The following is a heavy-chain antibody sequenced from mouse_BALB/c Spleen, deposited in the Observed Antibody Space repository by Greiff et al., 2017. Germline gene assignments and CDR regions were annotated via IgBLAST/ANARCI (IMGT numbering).Heavy chain of an antibody. CDR2: ISSGGSYT. CDR1: GFTFSSYG. J-gene: IGHJ4*01. CDR3: ARQKYGNDYAMDY. Sequence: EVMLVESGGDLVKPGGSLKLSCAASGFTFSSYGMSWVRQTPDKRLEWVATISSGGSYTYYPDSVKGRFTISRDNAKNTLYLQMSSLKSEDTAMYYCARQKYGNDYAMDYWGQGTSVTVSS. V-gene: IGHV5-6*01. D-gene: IGHD2-10*02.